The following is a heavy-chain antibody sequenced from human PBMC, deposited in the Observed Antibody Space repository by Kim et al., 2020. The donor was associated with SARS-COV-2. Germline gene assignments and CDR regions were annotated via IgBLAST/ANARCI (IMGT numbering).Heavy chain of an antibody. CDR3: ARDSYCGSRSYGFDY. V-gene: IGHV3-21*01. J-gene: IGHJ4*02. CDR2: ISSSSSFI. CDR1: GFTFSSYS. Sequence: GGSLRLSCAASGFTFSSYSMNWVRQAPGKGLEWVSSISSSSSFIYYADSVKGRFTISRDNAKNSLYLQMNSLRAEDTAVYYCARDSYCGSRSYGFDYWGQGTLVTVSS. D-gene: IGHD3-10*01.